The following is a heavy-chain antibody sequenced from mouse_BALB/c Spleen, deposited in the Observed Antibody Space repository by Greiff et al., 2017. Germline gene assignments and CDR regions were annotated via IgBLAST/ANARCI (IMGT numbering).Heavy chain of an antibody. J-gene: IGHJ2*01. D-gene: IGHD2-14*01. V-gene: IGHV3-6*02. Sequence: ESGPGLVKPSQSLSLTCSVTGYSITSGYYWNWIRQFPGNKLEWMGYISYDGSNNYNPSLKNRISITRDTSKNQFFLKLNSVTTEDTATYYCARDRYDCLDYWGQGTTLTVSS. CDR3: ARDRYDCLDY. CDR1: GYSITSGYY. CDR2: ISYDGSN.